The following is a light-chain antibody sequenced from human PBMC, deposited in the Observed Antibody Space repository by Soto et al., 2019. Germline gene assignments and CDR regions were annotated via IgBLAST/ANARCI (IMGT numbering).Light chain of an antibody. CDR2: DAS. V-gene: IGKV3-11*01. CDR1: QSVSSY. J-gene: IGKJ4*01. Sequence: EIVLTQSPATLSLSPGDRATLSCRASQSVSSYLAWYQQKPGQAPRLLIYDASNRAAGSPARFSGSGSGTDFTLTISSLEPEDSAVYYCQQRSNWPSTFGGGTKVEIK. CDR3: QQRSNWPST.